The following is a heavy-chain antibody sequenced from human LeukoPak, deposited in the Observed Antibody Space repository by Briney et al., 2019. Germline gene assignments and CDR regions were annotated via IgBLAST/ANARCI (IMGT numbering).Heavy chain of an antibody. CDR2: ILYSGST. V-gene: IGHV4-39*07. D-gene: IGHD5-18*01. Sequence: SETLSLTCTVSGGSISSSSYYWGWIRQPPGKGLEWIGTILYSGSTYYNPSLKSRVTISVDTSKNQFSLKLSSVTAADTAVYYCARTEESGYSYRYFGYYYYMDVWGKGTTVTVSS. J-gene: IGHJ6*03. CDR3: ARTEESGYSYRYFGYYYYMDV. CDR1: GGSISSSSYY.